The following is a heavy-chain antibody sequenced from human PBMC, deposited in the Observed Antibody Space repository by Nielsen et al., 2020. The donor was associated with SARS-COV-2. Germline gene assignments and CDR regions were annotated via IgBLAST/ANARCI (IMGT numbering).Heavy chain of an antibody. CDR1: GFTFDDYG. J-gene: IGHJ4*02. CDR3: TQDDFWSGYYPY. CDR2: INWNGGST. D-gene: IGHD3-3*01. Sequence: GESLKISCAASGFTFDDYGMSWVRQAPGKGLEWVSGINWNGGSTGYADSVKGRFTISRDNAKNSLYLQMNSLKTEDTAVYYCTQDDFWSGYYPYWGQGTLVTVSS. V-gene: IGHV3-20*04.